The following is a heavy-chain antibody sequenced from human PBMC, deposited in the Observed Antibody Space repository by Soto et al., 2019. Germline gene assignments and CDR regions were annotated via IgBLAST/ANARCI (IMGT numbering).Heavy chain of an antibody. CDR3: ARRGVLLPEYDMGYFDL. V-gene: IGHV4-59*01. D-gene: IGHD3-9*01. J-gene: IGHJ2*01. Sequence: SETLSLTCTVSGGSISSYYWSWIRQPPGKGLEWIGYIYYSGSTNYNPSLKSRVTISVDTSKNQFSLKLSSVTAADTAVYYCARRGVLLPEYDMGYFDLWGRGTLVTVSS. CDR1: GGSISSYY. CDR2: IYYSGST.